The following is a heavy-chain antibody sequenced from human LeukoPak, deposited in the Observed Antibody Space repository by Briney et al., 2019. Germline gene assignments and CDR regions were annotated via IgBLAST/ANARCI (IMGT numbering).Heavy chain of an antibody. CDR3: AELGITMIGGV. J-gene: IGHJ6*04. CDR1: GFTFSK. Sequence: GGSLRPSCAASGFTFSKMNWVRQAPGEGLEWVSYISSSGSTIYYADSVKGRFTISRDNAKNSLYLQMNSLRAEDTAVYYCAELGITMIGGVWGKATTVTISS. CDR2: ISSSGSTI. D-gene: IGHD3-10*02. V-gene: IGHV3-48*03.